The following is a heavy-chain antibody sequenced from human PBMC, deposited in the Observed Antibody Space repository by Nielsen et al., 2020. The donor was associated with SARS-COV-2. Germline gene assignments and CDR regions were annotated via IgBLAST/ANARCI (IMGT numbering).Heavy chain of an antibody. J-gene: IGHJ6*02. V-gene: IGHV3-30*04. D-gene: IGHD6-13*01. CDR3: ARVYSSSWLRYYYYGMDV. CDR1: GFTFSSYA. CDR2: ISYDGSNK. Sequence: GGSLRLSCAASGFTFSSYAMHWVRQAPGKGLEWVAVISYDGSNKYYADSVKGRFTISRDNSKNTLYLQMNSLRAGDTAVYYCARVYSSSWLRYYYYGMDVWGQGTTVTVSS.